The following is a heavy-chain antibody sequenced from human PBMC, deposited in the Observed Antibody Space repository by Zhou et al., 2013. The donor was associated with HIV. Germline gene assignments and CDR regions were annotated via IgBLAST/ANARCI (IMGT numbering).Heavy chain of an antibody. D-gene: IGHD3-10*01. CDR1: GYTFKGYY. CDR3: ARDLFSGEGDFFDH. CDR2: LDPNSGAT. V-gene: IGHV1-2*02. J-gene: IGHJ4*02. Sequence: QVHLVQSGAEVKKPGASVKVSCKASGYTFKGYYMHWVRQAPGQGLEWMGYLDPNSGATNLAQRFRGRVTMTSDTSISTAYMELSSLRSDDTAVYFCARDLFSGEGDFFDHWGQGALVSVSS.